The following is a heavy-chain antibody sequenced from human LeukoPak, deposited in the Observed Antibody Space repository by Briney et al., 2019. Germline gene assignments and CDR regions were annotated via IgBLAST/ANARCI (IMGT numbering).Heavy chain of an antibody. D-gene: IGHD4-17*01. V-gene: IGHV1-18*01. Sequence: ASVKVSCKASGYTFTSYCISWVRQAPGQGLEWMGWISAYNGNTNYAQKPQGRVTMTTDTSTSTAYMELRSLRSDDTAVYYCARELVTTVTTVDAFDIWGQGTMVTVSS. CDR3: ARELVTTVTTVDAFDI. CDR1: GYTFTSYC. CDR2: ISAYNGNT. J-gene: IGHJ3*02.